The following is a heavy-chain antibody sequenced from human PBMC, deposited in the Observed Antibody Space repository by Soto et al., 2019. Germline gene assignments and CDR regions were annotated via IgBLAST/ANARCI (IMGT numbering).Heavy chain of an antibody. CDR1: GFSLSTSGMC. CDR2: IDWDDDK. D-gene: IGHD3-9*01. V-gene: IGHV2-70*11. CDR3: ARSSENILTGLYFDY. Sequence: SGPTLVNPTQTLTLPCTFSGFSLSTSGMCVSWIRQPPGKALEWLERIDWDDDKYYSTSLKTRLTISKDTSKNQVVLTMTNMDPVDTATYYCARSSENILTGLYFDYWGQGTLVTVSS. J-gene: IGHJ4*02.